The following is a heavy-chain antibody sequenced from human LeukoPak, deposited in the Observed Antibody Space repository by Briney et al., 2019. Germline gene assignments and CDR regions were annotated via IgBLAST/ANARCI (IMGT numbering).Heavy chain of an antibody. CDR1: GGSFSGYY. CDR2: INHSGST. J-gene: IGHJ4*02. D-gene: IGHD5-24*01. CDR3: AREGEDGYNLDY. Sequence: SETLPLTCAVYGGSFSGYYWSWIRPPPGKGLEWIGEINHSGSTSYNPSLKSRVTISVDTSKNRFSRDLSSVTAADTGVYHCAREGEDGYNLDYWGQGTLVTVSS. V-gene: IGHV4-34*01.